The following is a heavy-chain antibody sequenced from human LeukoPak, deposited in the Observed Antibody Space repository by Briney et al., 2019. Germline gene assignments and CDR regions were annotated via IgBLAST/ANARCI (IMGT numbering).Heavy chain of an antibody. CDR2: ISSSSSYI. D-gene: IGHD3-10*01. CDR3: ARDGESLWYGDY. V-gene: IGHV3-21*01. CDR1: GFTFSSYS. Sequence: TGGSLRLSCAASGFTFSSYSMNWVRQAPGKGLEWVSSISSSSSYIYYADSVKGRFTISRDNAKNSLYLQMNSLRAEDTAVYYCARDGESLWYGDYWGQGTLVTVSS. J-gene: IGHJ4*02.